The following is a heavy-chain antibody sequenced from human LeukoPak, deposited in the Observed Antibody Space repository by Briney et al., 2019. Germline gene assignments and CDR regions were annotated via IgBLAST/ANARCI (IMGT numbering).Heavy chain of an antibody. CDR3: ARDYGSGRPYYYGMDV. CDR1: GGSISSYY. Sequence: SETLSLTCTVSGGSISSYYWSWIRQPPGKGLEWIGYIYYSGSTNYNPSLKSRVTISVDTSKNQFSLKLSSVTAADTAVYYCARDYGSGRPYYYGMDVWGQGTTVTVSS. J-gene: IGHJ6*02. V-gene: IGHV4-59*01. CDR2: IYYSGST. D-gene: IGHD3-10*01.